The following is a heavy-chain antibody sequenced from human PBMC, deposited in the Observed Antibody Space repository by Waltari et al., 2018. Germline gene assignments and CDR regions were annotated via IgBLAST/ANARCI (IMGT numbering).Heavy chain of an antibody. D-gene: IGHD3-9*01. Sequence: QVQLQQWGAGLVRPSETLSLPCDVSGVSLPSYYWTSIRQSPGKGLEWIGENNLGDITYYNPSLENRVTILLDKSKNQFSLRLDSVTAADTAVYYCVTGPRDKWVGRYSGEFFHHWGPGTLVTVSS. CDR1: GVSLPSYY. V-gene: IGHV4-34*02. J-gene: IGHJ1*01. CDR2: NNLGDIT. CDR3: VTGPRDKWVGRYSGEFFHH.